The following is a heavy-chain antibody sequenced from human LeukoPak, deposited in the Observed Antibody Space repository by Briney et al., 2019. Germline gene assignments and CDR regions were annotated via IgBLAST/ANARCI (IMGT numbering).Heavy chain of an antibody. CDR2: IKQDGSEK. CDR1: GFTFSSYW. V-gene: IGHV3-7*01. CDR3: RSERYGDYLGYYFDC. D-gene: IGHD4-17*01. Sequence: GGSLRLSCAASGFTFSSYWMSWVRQAPGKGLEWVANIKQDGSEKYYVDSVKGRFTISRDNAKNSLYLQMNSLRAEDTAVYYCRSERYGDYLGYYFDCWGQGTLVTVSS. J-gene: IGHJ4*02.